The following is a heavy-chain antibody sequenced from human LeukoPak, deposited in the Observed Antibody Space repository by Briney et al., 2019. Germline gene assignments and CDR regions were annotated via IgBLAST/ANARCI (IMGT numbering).Heavy chain of an antibody. CDR1: GYSISSGYY. CDR2: IYYSGST. CDR3: ARVAGRDGSTYYFDY. Sequence: SETLSLTCTVSGYSISSGYYWSWIRQPPGKGLEWIGYIYYSGSTNYNPSLKSRVTISVDTSKNQFSLKLSSVTAADTAVYYCARVAGRDGSTYYFDYWGQGTLVTVSS. V-gene: IGHV4-61*01. J-gene: IGHJ4*02. D-gene: IGHD5-24*01.